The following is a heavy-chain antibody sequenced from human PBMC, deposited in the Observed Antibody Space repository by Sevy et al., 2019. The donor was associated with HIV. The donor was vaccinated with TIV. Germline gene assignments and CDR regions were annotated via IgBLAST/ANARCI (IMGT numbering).Heavy chain of an antibody. J-gene: IGHJ4*02. CDR2: ISYSGST. CDR1: GGSISSGDYY. V-gene: IGHV4-31*03. D-gene: IGHD6-13*01. Sequence: SETLSLTCTVSGGSISSGDYYWSWIRQHPGKGLEWIGYISYSGSTYYNPSLKSRVTISVDTSKNQFSLKLSSVTAADTAVYYCAREATYSSSWRGYYFGYWGQGTLVTVSS. CDR3: AREATYSSSWRGYYFGY.